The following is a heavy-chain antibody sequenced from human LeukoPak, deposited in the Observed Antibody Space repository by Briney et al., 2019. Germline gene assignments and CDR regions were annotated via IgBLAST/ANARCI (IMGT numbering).Heavy chain of an antibody. Sequence: GGSLRLSCAASGFTFSSYSMNWVRQAPGKGLEWVSSISSSSSYIYYADSVKGRFTISRDNAKNSLYLQMNSLRAEDTAAYYCASSTGARRAFDIWGQGTMVTVSS. CDR1: GFTFSSYS. V-gene: IGHV3-21*04. CDR3: ASSTGARRAFDI. CDR2: ISSSSSYI. J-gene: IGHJ3*02. D-gene: IGHD7-27*01.